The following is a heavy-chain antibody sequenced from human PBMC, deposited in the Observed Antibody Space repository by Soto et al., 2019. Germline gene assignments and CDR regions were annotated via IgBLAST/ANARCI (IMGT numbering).Heavy chain of an antibody. CDR1: GGSISSYY. Sequence: SETLSLTCTVSGGSISSYYWSWIRQPPGKGLEWIGYIYYSGSTNYNPSLKSRVTISVDTSKNQFSLKLSSVTAADTAVYYCARVQSSGSYYYYYGMDVWGQGTTVTVSS. J-gene: IGHJ6*02. CDR3: ARVQSSGSYYYYYGMDV. CDR2: IYYSGST. V-gene: IGHV4-59*01. D-gene: IGHD1-26*01.